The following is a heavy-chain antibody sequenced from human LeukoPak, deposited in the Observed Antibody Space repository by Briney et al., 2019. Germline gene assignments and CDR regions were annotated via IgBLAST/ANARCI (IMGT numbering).Heavy chain of an antibody. V-gene: IGHV1-2*02. D-gene: IGHD3-10*02. CDR2: MNPESGSS. CDR3: ARERVSDVRVGVGQDWFDP. J-gene: IGHJ5*02. Sequence: ASVKVSCKASGYTFTSYDINWVRQAPGQGLEWMGWMNPESGSSSSAQNFQGRVTMTRDTSINTAYMELSRLTSDDTAVYYCARERVSDVRVGVGQDWFDPWGQGTLVTVSS. CDR1: GYTFTSYD.